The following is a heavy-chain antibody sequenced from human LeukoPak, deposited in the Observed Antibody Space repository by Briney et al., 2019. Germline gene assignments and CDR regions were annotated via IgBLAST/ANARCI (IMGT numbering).Heavy chain of an antibody. CDR2: IYSSGNT. J-gene: IGHJ4*02. Sequence: SETLSLTCTVSGGSISGFYWTWIRQPAGKGLEWIGRIYSSGNTNYNRSLKSRLTMSVDTSKNQFSLNLSSVTAADTAVYFCARENPPTYWGQEILVTVSS. CDR1: GGSISGFY. V-gene: IGHV4-4*07. CDR3: ARENPPTY.